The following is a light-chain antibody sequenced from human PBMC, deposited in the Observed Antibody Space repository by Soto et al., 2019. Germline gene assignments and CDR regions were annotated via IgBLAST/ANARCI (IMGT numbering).Light chain of an antibody. CDR1: QSVGSF. Sequence: ETVLTQSPATLSLSPGERATLSCRASQSVGSFLAWYRQKPGQAPRLLIFDASNRATGIPVRFSGSGSGTDFTLTISSLEPEDFAVYYCQQYNSWPITFGQGTRLEIK. CDR3: QQYNSWPIT. CDR2: DAS. V-gene: IGKV3-11*01. J-gene: IGKJ5*01.